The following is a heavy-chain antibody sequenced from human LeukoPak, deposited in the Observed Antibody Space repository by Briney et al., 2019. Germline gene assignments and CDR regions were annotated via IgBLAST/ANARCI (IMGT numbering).Heavy chain of an antibody. J-gene: IGHJ6*03. Sequence: ASVKVSCKASGYTFTSYDINWVRQATGQGLEWMGWMNPNSGNTGYAQKFQGRVTITRNTSISTAYMELSSLRSEDTAVYYCARGSGLRWFYYYYMDVWGKGTTATVSS. V-gene: IGHV1-8*03. D-gene: IGHD4-23*01. CDR2: MNPNSGNT. CDR3: ARGSGLRWFYYYYMDV. CDR1: GYTFTSYD.